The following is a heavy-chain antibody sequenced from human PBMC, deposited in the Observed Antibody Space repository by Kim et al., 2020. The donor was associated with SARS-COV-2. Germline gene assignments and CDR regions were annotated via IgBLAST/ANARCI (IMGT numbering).Heavy chain of an antibody. D-gene: IGHD3-16*01. V-gene: IGHV3-23*01. CDR3: AKHWGRGTHLFDS. CDR2: IGSLAGTT. CDR1: GFTFSNYA. Sequence: GGSLRLSCAASGFTFSNYAMNWVRQAPGKGLEWVSTIGSLAGTTFYADSVKGRFTISRDNSKSTLYLQMNSLRAEDTAIYYCAKHWGRGTHLFDSWGQGTLVTVSS. J-gene: IGHJ4*02.